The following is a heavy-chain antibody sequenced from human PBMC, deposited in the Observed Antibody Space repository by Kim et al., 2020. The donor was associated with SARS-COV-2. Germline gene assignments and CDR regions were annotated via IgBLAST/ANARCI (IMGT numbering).Heavy chain of an antibody. Sequence: SVKGRFTISRDNSKSTLYLQMNSLRAEDTAVYYCAKDLNPTIAVAGTLAHWGQGTLVTVSS. J-gene: IGHJ5*02. D-gene: IGHD6-19*01. CDR3: AKDLNPTIAVAGTLAH. V-gene: IGHV3-23*01.